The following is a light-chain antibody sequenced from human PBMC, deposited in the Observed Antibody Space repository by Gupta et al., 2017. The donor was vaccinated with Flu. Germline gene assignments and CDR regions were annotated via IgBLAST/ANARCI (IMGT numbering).Light chain of an antibody. Sequence: DIQMTQSPSTLSASVGDKVTITCRASQSISSWLAWYQQKPGKAPKLLIYKASSLESGVPSRFSGSGSGTEFTLTISSLQPDDFATYYCQQYNSYPYTFGQGTKLEIK. V-gene: IGKV1-5*03. CDR1: QSISSW. CDR2: KAS. CDR3: QQYNSYPYT. J-gene: IGKJ2*01.